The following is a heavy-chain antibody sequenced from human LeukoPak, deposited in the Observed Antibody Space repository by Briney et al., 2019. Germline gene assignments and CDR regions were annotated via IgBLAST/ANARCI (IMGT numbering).Heavy chain of an antibody. CDR3: ARRGYCSSTSCHDENFDY. D-gene: IGHD2-2*01. Sequence: GGSLRLSCAASGFTFSSYSMNWVRQAPGKGLEWVSSISSSSYIYYADSVKGRFTISRDNAKNSLYLQMNSLRAEDTAVYYCARRGYCSSTSCHDENFDYWGQGTLVTVSS. J-gene: IGHJ4*02. CDR1: GFTFSSYS. V-gene: IGHV3-21*01. CDR2: ISSSSYI.